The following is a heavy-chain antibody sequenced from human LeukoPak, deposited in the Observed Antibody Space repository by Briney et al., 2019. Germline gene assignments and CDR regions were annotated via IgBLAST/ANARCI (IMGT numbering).Heavy chain of an antibody. CDR3: ARDQYDTWSRRGNFDS. CDR2: IKLDGSEK. CDR1: GFTFSNAY. Sequence: GGSLRLSCAASGFTFSNAYMNWVRQAPGKGLEWVANIKLDGSEKNYVDSVKGRFTISRDNTKNSLYLQMNSLRAEDTAVFYCARDQYDTWSRRGNFDSWGQGTLVIVSS. V-gene: IGHV3-7*03. D-gene: IGHD3-3*01. J-gene: IGHJ4*02.